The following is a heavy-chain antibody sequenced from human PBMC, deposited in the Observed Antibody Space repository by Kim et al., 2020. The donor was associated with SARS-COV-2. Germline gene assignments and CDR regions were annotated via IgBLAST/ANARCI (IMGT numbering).Heavy chain of an antibody. D-gene: IGHD2-2*01. Sequence: SETLSLTCTVSGGSISSYYWSWIRQPPGKGLEWIGYIYYSGSTNYNPSLKSRVTISVDTSKNQFSLKLSSVTAADTAVYYCARYCSSTSCYDDPNFDYWGQGTLVTVSS. CDR1: GGSISSYY. CDR2: IYYSGST. V-gene: IGHV4-59*01. CDR3: ARYCSSTSCYDDPNFDY. J-gene: IGHJ4*02.